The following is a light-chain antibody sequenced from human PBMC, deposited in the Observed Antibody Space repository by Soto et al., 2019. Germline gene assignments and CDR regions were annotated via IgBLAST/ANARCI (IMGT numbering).Light chain of an antibody. CDR2: DAS. Sequence: EIVLTQSPATLSLSPGERATLSCRASQSVRIFLAWYQQKPGQAPRLPIYDASNRATGIPDRFSGSGSGTDFTLTISSLEPEDFAVYYCQQRGNWPLYTFGQGTKVEMK. CDR1: QSVRIF. CDR3: QQRGNWPLYT. V-gene: IGKV3-11*01. J-gene: IGKJ2*01.